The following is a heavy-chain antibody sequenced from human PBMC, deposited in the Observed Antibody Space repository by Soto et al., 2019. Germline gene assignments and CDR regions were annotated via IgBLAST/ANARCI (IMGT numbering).Heavy chain of an antibody. CDR1: GASISSNNW. J-gene: IGHJ4*02. D-gene: IGHD2-15*01. Sequence: QVQLQESGPGLVKPSGTLSLTCVVSGASISSNNWWSWVRQPPGKGLEWIGEIYHSGTTSYNPSLKSRVTRSVDKSKNQCSLKVTSVTAADTAVYFCAKDGSGHPYYSDNWGQGTLVTVSS. V-gene: IGHV4-4*02. CDR3: AKDGSGHPYYSDN. CDR2: IYHSGTT.